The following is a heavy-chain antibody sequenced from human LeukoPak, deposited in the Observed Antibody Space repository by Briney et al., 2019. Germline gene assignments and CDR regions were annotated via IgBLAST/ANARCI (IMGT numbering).Heavy chain of an antibody. J-gene: IGHJ6*03. CDR3: ARDGERYFDWLLYTTRYMDV. Sequence: ASVKLSCKASGYTFTSYDINWVRHATGQGLEWMGWMNPNSGNTGYAQKFQGRVTMTRNTSISTAYMELSSLRSEDTAVYYCARDGERYFDWLLYTTRYMDVWGKGTTVTVSS. D-gene: IGHD3-9*01. CDR2: MNPNSGNT. CDR1: GYTFTSYD. V-gene: IGHV1-8*01.